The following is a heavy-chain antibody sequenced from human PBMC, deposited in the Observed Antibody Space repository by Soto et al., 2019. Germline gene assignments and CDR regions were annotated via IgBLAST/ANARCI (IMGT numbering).Heavy chain of an antibody. V-gene: IGHV4-39*01. CDR1: GGSISSSSYY. J-gene: IGHJ6*03. Sequence: SETLSLTCTVSGGSISSSSYYWGWIRQPPGKGLEWIGSIYYSGSTYYNPSLKSRVTISVDTSKNQFSLKLSSVTAADTAVYYCARQGAGLRFLEWTFYYMDVWGKGTTVTVSS. D-gene: IGHD3-3*01. CDR2: IYYSGST. CDR3: ARQGAGLRFLEWTFYYMDV.